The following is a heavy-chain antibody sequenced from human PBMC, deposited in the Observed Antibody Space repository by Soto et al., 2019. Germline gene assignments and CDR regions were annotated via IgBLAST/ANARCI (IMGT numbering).Heavy chain of an antibody. CDR1: GGSISSYY. CDR3: ARLTKGTMFFYGYYFDY. CDR2: IYDSGTT. D-gene: IGHD4-4*01. Sequence: QVQLQESGPRLVKPSETLSLTCIVSGGSISSYYWGWIRQPPGKGLEWIGYIYDSGTTNYNPSLKSRVTISVDTSKNQVSLNLNSVTAADTAVYYCARLTKGTMFFYGYYFDYWGQGTLATVSS. J-gene: IGHJ4*02. V-gene: IGHV4-59*08.